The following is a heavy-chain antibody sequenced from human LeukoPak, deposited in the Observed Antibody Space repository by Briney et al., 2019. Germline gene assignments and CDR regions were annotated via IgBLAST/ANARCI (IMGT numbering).Heavy chain of an antibody. CDR1: GGSISSGGYY. V-gene: IGHV4-31*03. CDR2: IYYSGST. Sequence: SETLSLPCTVSGGSISSGGYYWSWIPQHPGKGLVWIGYIYYSGSTYYNPSLKSRVTISVDTSKNQFSLKLSSVTAADTAVYYCASDGYYDSSGKGFDYWGQGTLVTVSS. CDR3: ASDGYYDSSGKGFDY. D-gene: IGHD3-22*01. J-gene: IGHJ4*02.